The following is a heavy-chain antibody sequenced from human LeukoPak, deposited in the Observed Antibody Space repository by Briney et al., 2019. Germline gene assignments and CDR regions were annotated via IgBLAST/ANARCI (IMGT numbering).Heavy chain of an antibody. V-gene: IGHV3-66*01. J-gene: IGHJ4*02. Sequence: GGSLRLSCAASGFTVSSNYMSWVRQAPGKGLEWVSVIYSGGSTYYADSVKGRFTISRDNSKNTLYLQMNSLRAEDTAVYYCARDDIAVAGPFDYWGQGTLVTVSS. CDR3: ARDDIAVAGPFDY. CDR2: IYSGGST. CDR1: GFTVSSNY. D-gene: IGHD6-19*01.